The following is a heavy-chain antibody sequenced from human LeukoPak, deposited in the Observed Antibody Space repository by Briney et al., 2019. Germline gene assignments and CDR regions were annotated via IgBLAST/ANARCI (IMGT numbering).Heavy chain of an antibody. D-gene: IGHD6-19*01. CDR2: INWNGGST. CDR1: GFTFDDYG. V-gene: IGHV3-20*04. J-gene: IGHJ3*02. CDR3: ARDIVLIAVAVRGSFDI. Sequence: GGSLRLSCAASGFTFDDYGMSWVRQAPGKGLEWVSGINWNGGSTGYADSVKGRFTISRDNAKNSLYLQMNSLRAEDTALYYCARDIVLIAVAVRGSFDIWGQGTMVTVSS.